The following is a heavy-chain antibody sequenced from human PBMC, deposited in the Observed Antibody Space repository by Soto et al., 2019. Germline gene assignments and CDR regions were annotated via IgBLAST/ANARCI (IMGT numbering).Heavy chain of an antibody. CDR3: ARDETD. Sequence: QVQLVQSGAEVKKPGASVKVSCKASGYTFTSYALHWVRQAPGQRLEWMGWINAGNGNTKYSQKLQGRVTITRDTSASTAYMELSSLRLGDTAVYYCARDETDWGQGTLVTVSS. V-gene: IGHV1-3*01. J-gene: IGHJ4*02. CDR1: GYTFTSYA. CDR2: INAGNGNT.